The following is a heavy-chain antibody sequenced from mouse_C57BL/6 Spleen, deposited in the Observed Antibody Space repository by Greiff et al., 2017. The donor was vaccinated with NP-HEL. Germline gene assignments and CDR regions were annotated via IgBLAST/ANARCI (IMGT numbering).Heavy chain of an antibody. D-gene: IGHD2-4*01. CDR2: IWSGGST. CDR3: ARNRGYYDYEGFAY. V-gene: IGHV2-2*01. J-gene: IGHJ3*01. Sequence: QVQLKESGPGLVQPSQSLSITCTVSGFSLTSYGVHWVRQSPGKGLEWLGVIWSGGSTDYNAAFISRLSISKDNSKSQVFFKMNSLQADDTAIYYCARNRGYYDYEGFAYWGQGTLVTVSA. CDR1: GFSLTSYG.